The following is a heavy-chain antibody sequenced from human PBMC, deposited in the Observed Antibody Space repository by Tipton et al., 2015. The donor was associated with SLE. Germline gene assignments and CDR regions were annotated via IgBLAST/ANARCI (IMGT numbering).Heavy chain of an antibody. D-gene: IGHD3-22*01. V-gene: IGHV3-20*04. CDR3: VRSYDSSGWGAGDF. CDR2: ISWNGAYT. J-gene: IGHJ4*02. CDR1: GFALSHYG. Sequence: SLRLSCAASGFALSHYGMHWVRQGSGKGLEWVSGISWNGAYTAYGDSVKGRFTISRDNAKNSQYLQMNRLRDEDTALYYCVRSYDSSGWGAGDFWGQGILVTVSS.